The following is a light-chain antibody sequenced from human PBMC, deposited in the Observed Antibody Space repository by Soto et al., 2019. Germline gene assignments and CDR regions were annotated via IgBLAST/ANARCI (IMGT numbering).Light chain of an antibody. CDR3: SSYSTSFFYV. Sequence: QSALTQPASVSGSPGQSITISCTGTSSDVGGFNYVSWCQQHPGKAPKLMIYEVSNRPSGVSYRFSGSKSGSTASLTISGLRDEDEADYYCSSYSTSFFYVFGTGTKVTVL. CDR2: EVS. CDR1: SSDVGGFNY. V-gene: IGLV2-14*01. J-gene: IGLJ1*01.